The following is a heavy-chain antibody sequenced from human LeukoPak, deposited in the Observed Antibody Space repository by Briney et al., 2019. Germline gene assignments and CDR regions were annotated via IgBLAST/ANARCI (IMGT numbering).Heavy chain of an antibody. CDR2: IYSSGNT. J-gene: IGHJ5*02. Sequence: SETLSLTCTVSGDSISGVSSYWSWIRQPAGKALEWIGRIYSSGNTNYNPSLKSRVTMSLDTSKYQFSLKLTSVTAADTAVYYCARENIELVPAAVDGWFDPWGQGTLVTVSS. CDR3: ARENIELVPAAVDGWFDP. CDR1: GDSISGVSSY. V-gene: IGHV4-61*02. D-gene: IGHD2-2*01.